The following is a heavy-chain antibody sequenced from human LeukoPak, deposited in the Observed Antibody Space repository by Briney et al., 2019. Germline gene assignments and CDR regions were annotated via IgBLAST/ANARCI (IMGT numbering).Heavy chain of an antibody. CDR2: IYYSGST. Sequence: SETLSLTCTVSGGSISSGGYYWSWIRQHPGKGLEWIGYIYYSGSTYYNPSLKSRVTISVDTSKNQFSLKLSSVTAADTAVYYCAKTGAHDSSGYCDYWGQGTLVTVSS. CDR1: GGSISSGGYY. D-gene: IGHD3-22*01. CDR3: AKTGAHDSSGYCDY. V-gene: IGHV4-31*03. J-gene: IGHJ4*02.